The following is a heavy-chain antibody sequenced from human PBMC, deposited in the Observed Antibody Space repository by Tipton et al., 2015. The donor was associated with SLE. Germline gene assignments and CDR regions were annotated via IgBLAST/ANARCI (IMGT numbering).Heavy chain of an antibody. CDR2: INPTTGDT. J-gene: IGHJ4*02. V-gene: IGHV1-18*04. D-gene: IGHD3-3*01. CDR1: GYTFTRYY. CDR3: ARRGYYDFWSSFDY. Sequence: QSGAEVKKPGASVKVSCKASGYTFTRYYIHWVRQAPGRGLEWVGRINPTTGDTNYAQKLQGRVTMTTDTSTSTAYMELRSLRCDDTAVYYCARRGYYDFWSSFDYWGQGTLVTVSS.